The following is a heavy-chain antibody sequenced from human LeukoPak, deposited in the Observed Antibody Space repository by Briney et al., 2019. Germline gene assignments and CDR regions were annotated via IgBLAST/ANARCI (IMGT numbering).Heavy chain of an antibody. V-gene: IGHV4-34*01. Sequence: PSETLSLTCAVYGGSFSGYYWSWIRQPPGKGLEWMGEINHSGSTNYNPSLKSRVTVSVDTSKNQFSLKLSSVTAADTAVYYCARSSGWFLNWFDPWGQGTLVTVSS. J-gene: IGHJ5*02. CDR2: INHSGST. CDR3: ARSSGWFLNWFDP. CDR1: GGSFSGYY. D-gene: IGHD6-19*01.